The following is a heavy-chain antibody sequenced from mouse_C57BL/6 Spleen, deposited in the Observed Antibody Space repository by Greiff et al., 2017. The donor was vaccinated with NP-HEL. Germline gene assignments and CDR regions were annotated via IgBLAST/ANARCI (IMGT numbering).Heavy chain of an antibody. V-gene: IGHV1-64*01. D-gene: IGHD4-1*02. J-gene: IGHJ4*01. CDR1: GYTFTSYW. CDR3: ARSPNCYAMDY. Sequence: QVQLQQPGAELVKPGASVKLSCKASGYTFTSYWMHWVKQRPGQGLEWIGMIHPNSGSTNYNEKFKSKATLTVDKSSSTAYMQLSSLTSEDAAVYYCARSPNCYAMDYWGQGTSVTVSS. CDR2: IHPNSGST.